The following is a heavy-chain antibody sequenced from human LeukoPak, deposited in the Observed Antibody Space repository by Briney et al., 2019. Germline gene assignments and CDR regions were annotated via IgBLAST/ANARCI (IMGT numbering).Heavy chain of an antibody. J-gene: IGHJ6*03. Sequence: NPSETLSLTCTVSGGSISSGSYYWNWIRQPAGKGLEWIGRIYSSGSTNYNPSLKSRVIISVDTSKNQFSLKLSSVTASDTAVYYCARGNVLIPSYGSAPPGYYYYCMDVWGKGTTVTVSS. CDR2: IYSSGST. CDR3: ARGNVLIPSYGSAPPGYYYYCMDV. D-gene: IGHD3-10*01. CDR1: GGSISSGSYY. V-gene: IGHV4-61*02.